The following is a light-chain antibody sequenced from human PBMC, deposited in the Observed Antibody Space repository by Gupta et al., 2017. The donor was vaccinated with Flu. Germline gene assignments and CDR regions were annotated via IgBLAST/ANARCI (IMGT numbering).Light chain of an antibody. V-gene: IGKV1-9*01. J-gene: IGKJ1*01. CDR2: AAS. CDR1: QGISSY. CDR3: QQLDSFSWT. Sequence: DIQLTQSTSFMSASVGDRVTITCRASQGISSYLAWYQQKSGKAPKLLISAASTLQSGVPARFSGSGYGTEFTLTISSLQPEDFATYYCQQLDSFSWTFGQGTKVEIK.